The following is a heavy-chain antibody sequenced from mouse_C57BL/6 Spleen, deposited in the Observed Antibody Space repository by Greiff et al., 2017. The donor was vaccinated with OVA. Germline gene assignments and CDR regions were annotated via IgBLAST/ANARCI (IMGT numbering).Heavy chain of an antibody. CDR2: IRSKSNNYAT. D-gene: IGHD1-1*01. J-gene: IGHJ3*01. V-gene: IGHV10-1*01. CDR3: VRPHYYGSSSWFAY. Sequence: EVKLVESGGGLVQPKGSLKLSCAASGFSFNTYAMNWVRQAPGKGLEWVARIRSKSNNYATYYADSVKDRFTISRDDSESMLYLQMNNLKTEDTAMYYCVRPHYYGSSSWFAYWGQGTLVTVSA. CDR1: GFSFNTYA.